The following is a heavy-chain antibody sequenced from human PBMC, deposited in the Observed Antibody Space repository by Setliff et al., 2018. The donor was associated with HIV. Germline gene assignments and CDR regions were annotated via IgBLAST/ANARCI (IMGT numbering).Heavy chain of an antibody. Sequence: PGGSLRLSCAASGFIFTDYDINWVRQAPGKGLERVGIISYGGERYYAESVKGRFTISRDNSKSSLYLQMNSLRAEDTAIYYCARGTDYSGWFYDYWGQGTQVTVSS. CDR1: GFIFTDYD. V-gene: IGHV3-30*03. J-gene: IGHJ4*02. CDR2: ISYGGER. CDR3: ARGTDYSGWFYDY. D-gene: IGHD1-26*01.